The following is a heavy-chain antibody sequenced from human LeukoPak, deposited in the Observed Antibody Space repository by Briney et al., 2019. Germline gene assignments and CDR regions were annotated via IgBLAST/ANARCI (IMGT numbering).Heavy chain of an antibody. CDR3: ARNGGNSDPSFDY. J-gene: IGHJ4*02. CDR2: IYYSGST. CDR1: GGSISSYY. D-gene: IGHD4-23*01. V-gene: IGHV4-59*01. Sequence: HPSETLSLTCTVSGGSISSYYWSWIRQPPGKGLEWIGYIYYSGSTNYNPSLKSRVTISVATSKNQFSLKLSSVTAADTAVYYCARNGGNSDPSFDYWGQGTLVTVSS.